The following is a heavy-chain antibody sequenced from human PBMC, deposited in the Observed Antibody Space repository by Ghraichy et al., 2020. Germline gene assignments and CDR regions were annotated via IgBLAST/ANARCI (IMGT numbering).Heavy chain of an antibody. V-gene: IGHV1-8*01. CDR1: GYTFTSYD. CDR3: ARRIAYCGGDCYSAYDY. D-gene: IGHD2-21*02. Sequence: ASVKVSCKASGYTFTSYDINWVRQATGQGLEWMGWMNPNSGNTGYAQKFQGRVTMTRNTSISTAYMELSSLRSEDTAVYYCARRIAYCGGDCYSAYDYWGQGTLVTVSS. CDR2: MNPNSGNT. J-gene: IGHJ4*02.